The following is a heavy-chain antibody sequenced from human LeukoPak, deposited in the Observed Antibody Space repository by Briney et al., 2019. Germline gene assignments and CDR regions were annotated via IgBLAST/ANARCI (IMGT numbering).Heavy chain of an antibody. J-gene: IGHJ4*02. CDR2: MNPNSGNT. V-gene: IGHV1-8*02. CDR1: GYTFTSYG. CDR3: ARVRSAYRYSSSWYFFTF. Sequence: ASVKVSCKASGYTFTSYGISWVRQAPGQGLEWMGWMNPNSGNTGYAQKFQGRVTMTRNTSISTAYMELSSLRSEDTAVYYCARVRSAYRYSSSWYFFTFWGQGTLVTVSS. D-gene: IGHD6-13*01.